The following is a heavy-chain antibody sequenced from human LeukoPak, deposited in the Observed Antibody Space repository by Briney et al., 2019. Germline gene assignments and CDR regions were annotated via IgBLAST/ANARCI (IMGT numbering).Heavy chain of an antibody. J-gene: IGHJ4*02. Sequence: ASVKVSCKASGYTFTNYGISWVRQAPGQGLEWMAWINVYNGKTYYAQNFQGRVTVTTDTSTSTAYMGSGNLRSDDTAVYYCARDQGYYYDSTGYVFDSWGQGTLVTVSS. CDR3: ARDQGYYYDSTGYVFDS. D-gene: IGHD3-22*01. CDR2: INVYNGKT. CDR1: GYTFTNYG. V-gene: IGHV1-18*01.